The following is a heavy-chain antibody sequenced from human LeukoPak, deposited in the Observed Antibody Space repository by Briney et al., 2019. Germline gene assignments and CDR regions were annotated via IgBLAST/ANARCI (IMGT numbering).Heavy chain of an antibody. Sequence: GRSLRLSCAASGFTFSNYAMSWVRQAPGKGLEWVSTISGSGSNTYYADSVKGRFTISRANSKNTLYLQMNSLRAEDTAVYYCAKDKVGATHLYYFDYWGQGTLVTVSS. J-gene: IGHJ4*02. V-gene: IGHV3-23*01. D-gene: IGHD1-26*01. CDR2: ISGSGSNT. CDR1: GFTFSNYA. CDR3: AKDKVGATHLYYFDY.